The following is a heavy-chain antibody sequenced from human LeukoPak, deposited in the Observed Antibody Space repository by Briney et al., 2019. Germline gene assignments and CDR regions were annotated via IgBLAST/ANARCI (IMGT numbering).Heavy chain of an antibody. CDR1: GYSFTSYW. J-gene: IGHJ4*02. CDR2: IYPGDSDT. Sequence: GESLKISCKGSGYSFTSYWIGWVRQMPGKGLEWMGIIYPGDSDTRYSPSFQGQVTISADKSISTAYLQWSSLKASDTVMYCCARQRCCSSGWYAFDYWGQGTLVTVSS. CDR3: ARQRCCSSGWYAFDY. D-gene: IGHD6-19*01. V-gene: IGHV5-51*01.